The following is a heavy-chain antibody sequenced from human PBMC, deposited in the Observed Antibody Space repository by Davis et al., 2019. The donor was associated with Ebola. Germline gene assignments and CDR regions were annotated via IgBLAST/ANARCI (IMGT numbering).Heavy chain of an antibody. CDR2: IYYSGST. CDR1: GGSISSYY. CDR3: ARAIAARFDP. D-gene: IGHD6-6*01. V-gene: IGHV4-59*01. Sequence: SETLSLTCTVSGGSISSYYWSWIRQPPGKGLEWIGYIYYSGSTNYNPSLKSRVTIPVDTSKNQFSLNLSSVTAADAAVYYCARAIAARFDPWGQGTLVTVSS. J-gene: IGHJ5*02.